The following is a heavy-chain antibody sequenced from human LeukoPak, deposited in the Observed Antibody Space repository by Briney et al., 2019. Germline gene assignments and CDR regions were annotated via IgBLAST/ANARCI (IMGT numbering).Heavy chain of an antibody. J-gene: IGHJ3*02. CDR2: INPNSGGT. V-gene: IGHV1-2*04. Sequence: ASVKVSCKAPGYTFTGYYMHWVRQAPGQGLEWMGWINPNSGGTNYAQKFQGWVTMTRDTSTSTIYLDLRSLRSEDTAVYYCAREKRWFGELGKNEAFDIWGQGTMVTVSS. CDR1: GYTFTGYY. D-gene: IGHD3-10*01. CDR3: AREKRWFGELGKNEAFDI.